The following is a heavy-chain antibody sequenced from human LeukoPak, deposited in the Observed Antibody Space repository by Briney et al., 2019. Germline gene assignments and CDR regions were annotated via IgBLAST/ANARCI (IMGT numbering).Heavy chain of an antibody. CDR1: GFTVSSNY. Sequence: GGSLRLSCVASGFTVSSNYMSWVRQAPGKGLEWVSVIYSGGSTYYADSVKGRFTISRDNSKNTLYLQMNSLRAEDTAVYYCAREYYDILTGYYTFDYWGQGTLVTVSS. V-gene: IGHV3-66*02. D-gene: IGHD3-9*01. CDR3: AREYYDILTGYYTFDY. CDR2: IYSGGST. J-gene: IGHJ4*02.